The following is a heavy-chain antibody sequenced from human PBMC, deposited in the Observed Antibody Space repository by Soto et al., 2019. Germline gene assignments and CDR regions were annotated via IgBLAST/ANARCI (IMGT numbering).Heavy chain of an antibody. CDR3: VSQRTTVPTQAYFDY. Sequence: PSETLSLTCSVSGGPVTNSSYYWVWIRQSPGKGLEWIGSVYYRGRSYSKSSVKSRVTISVDTSKNRFSLSLNSVTASDTAVYFCVSQRTTVPTQAYFDYWGPGALVTVSS. J-gene: IGHJ4*02. V-gene: IGHV4-39*01. CDR1: GGPVTNSSYY. CDR2: VYYRGRS. D-gene: IGHD4-17*01.